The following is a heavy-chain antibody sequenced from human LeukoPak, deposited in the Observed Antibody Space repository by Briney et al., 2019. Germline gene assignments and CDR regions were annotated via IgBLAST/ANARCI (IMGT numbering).Heavy chain of an antibody. D-gene: IGHD4-17*01. Sequence: GGSLRLSCAASGFTFSTNAMSWVRQAPGKGLEWVSGISRSGGSTYYADSVKGRFTISRDNSKNTLYLQMNSLRGEDTEVYYCAKTGSTVTALNWFDPWGQGTLVTVSS. CDR1: GFTFSTNA. CDR3: AKTGSTVTALNWFDP. V-gene: IGHV3-23*01. J-gene: IGHJ5*02. CDR2: ISRSGGST.